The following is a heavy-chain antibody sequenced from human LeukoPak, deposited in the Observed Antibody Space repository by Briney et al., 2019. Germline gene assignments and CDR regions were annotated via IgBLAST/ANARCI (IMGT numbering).Heavy chain of an antibody. V-gene: IGHV3-48*03. J-gene: IGHJ4*02. D-gene: IGHD3-22*01. CDR2: ITTSGNNI. CDR3: ARDSYYSSDY. Sequence: GGSLRLSRAASGFTFSRYEMNWVRQAPGKGLEWISFITTSGNNIYYADSVKGRFTISRDNAKNSLYLQMNSLRAEDTAVYYCARDSYYSSDYWGRGTLVTVPS. CDR1: GFTFSRYE.